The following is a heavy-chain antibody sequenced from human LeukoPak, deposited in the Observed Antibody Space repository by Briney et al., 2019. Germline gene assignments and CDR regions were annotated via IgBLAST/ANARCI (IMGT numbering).Heavy chain of an antibody. CDR1: GFTFSSYA. V-gene: IGHV3-23*01. J-gene: IGHJ6*02. Sequence: GSLRPSCAASGFTFSSYAMNWVRQAPGKGLEWVSTISGSGSSTYYADSVKGRFTISRDNSKNTLYLQMNSLRVEDTAVYYCAKGLLIKKVSVYGMDVWGQGTTVTVSS. CDR3: AKGLLIKKVSVYGMDV. CDR2: ISGSGSST. D-gene: IGHD6-6*01.